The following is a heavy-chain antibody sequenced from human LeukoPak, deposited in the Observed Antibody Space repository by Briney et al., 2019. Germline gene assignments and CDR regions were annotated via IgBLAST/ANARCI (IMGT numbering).Heavy chain of an antibody. CDR1: GGSISSSSYY. V-gene: IGHV4-39*07. D-gene: IGHD3-9*01. Sequence: SETLSLTCTVSGGSISSSSYYWGWIRQPPGKGLEWIGSIYYSGSTYNNPSLESRVTISIDTSKNQFSPKLSSVTAADTAVYYCARGRRYYDILTGYVSCWFDPWGQGTLVTVSS. CDR2: IYYSGST. J-gene: IGHJ5*02. CDR3: ARGRRYYDILTGYVSCWFDP.